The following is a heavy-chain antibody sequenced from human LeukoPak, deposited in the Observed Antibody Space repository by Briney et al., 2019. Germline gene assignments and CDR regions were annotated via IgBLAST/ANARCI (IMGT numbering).Heavy chain of an antibody. Sequence: GGSLRLSCVASGFTFSRHYMSWVRQAPGKGLEWVANIKQDSSAKAYVDSVKGRFTVSRDNAKDSMSLQMNSLRAEDTAIYYCVRWSYDNSAYYYDHWGQGTLVTVSS. CDR1: GFTFSRHY. D-gene: IGHD5-12*01. J-gene: IGHJ4*02. CDR3: VRWSYDNSAYYYDH. V-gene: IGHV3-7*03. CDR2: IKQDSSAK.